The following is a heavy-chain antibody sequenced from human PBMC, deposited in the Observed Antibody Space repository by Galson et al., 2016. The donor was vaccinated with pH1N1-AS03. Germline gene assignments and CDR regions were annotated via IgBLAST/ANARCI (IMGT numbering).Heavy chain of an antibody. CDR3: ARDRHYDTSGRFYYESEH. CDR1: GGTFSSYA. D-gene: IGHD3-22*01. Sequence: SVKVSCKASGGTFSSYAITWMRQAPGQGLEWVGGIRPISGAASYAQKFQGRLTITADESTSTIYMELRSLTSEDTAVYYCARDRHYDTSGRFYYESEHWGQGTLDIVSS. J-gene: IGHJ4*02. V-gene: IGHV1-69*13. CDR2: IRPISGAA.